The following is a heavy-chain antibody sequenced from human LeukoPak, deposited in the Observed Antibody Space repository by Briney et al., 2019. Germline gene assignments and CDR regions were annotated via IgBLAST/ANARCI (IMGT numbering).Heavy chain of an antibody. D-gene: IGHD6-6*01. CDR2: IYYSGST. CDR3: ARATGYSSSGIDP. Sequence: SETLSLTCTVSGGSISSYYWSWIRQPPGKGLEWIGYIYYSGSTNYNPSLKSRVTISVDTSKNQFSLKLSSVTAADTAVYYCARATGYSSSGIDPWGQGTLVTVSS. J-gene: IGHJ5*02. V-gene: IGHV4-59*01. CDR1: GGSISSYY.